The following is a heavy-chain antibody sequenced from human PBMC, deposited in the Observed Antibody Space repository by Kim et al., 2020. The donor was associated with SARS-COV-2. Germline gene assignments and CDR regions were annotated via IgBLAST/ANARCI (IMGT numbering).Heavy chain of an antibody. J-gene: IGHJ6*02. V-gene: IGHV5-51*01. CDR2: IYPGDSDT. CDR3: ARRGYCSSTICSRGYYYYGMDV. Sequence: GESLKISCKGSGYSFTSYWIGWVRQMPGKGLEWMGIIYPGDSDTRYSPSFQGQVTISADKSISTAYLQWSSLKASDTAMYYCARRGYCSSTICSRGYYYYGMDVWGQGTTVTVSS. D-gene: IGHD2-2*01. CDR1: GYSFTSYW.